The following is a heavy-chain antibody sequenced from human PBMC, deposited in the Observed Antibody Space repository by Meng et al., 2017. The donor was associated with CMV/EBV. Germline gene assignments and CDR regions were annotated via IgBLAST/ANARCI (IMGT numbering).Heavy chain of an antibody. V-gene: IGHV4-34*01. Sequence: SQTLSLTCAAYGGSFSGYYWSWIRQPPGKGLEWIGEINHSGSTNYNPSLKSRVTISVDTSKNQFSLKLSSVTAADTAVYYCARTRYCSSTSCYSRKYNWFDPWGQGTLVTVSS. CDR2: INHSGST. D-gene: IGHD2-2*01. CDR1: GGSFSGYY. CDR3: ARTRYCSSTSCYSRKYNWFDP. J-gene: IGHJ5*02.